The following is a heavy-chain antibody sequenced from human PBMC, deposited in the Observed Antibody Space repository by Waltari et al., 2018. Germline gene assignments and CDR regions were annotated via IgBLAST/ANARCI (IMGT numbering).Heavy chain of an antibody. J-gene: IGHJ4*02. Sequence: EVQLVESGGGLVQPGGSLRLSCAASGFTFSSYAMSWVRQAPGKGLEWVSAISGSGGSTYYADAVKGRFTISRDNAKNTLYLQMNSLRAEDTAVYYCAHNPSGDSSSWYPLGPGPSALGWGQGTLVTVSS. CDR1: GFTFSSYA. V-gene: IGHV3-23*04. CDR2: ISGSGGST. D-gene: IGHD6-13*01. CDR3: AHNPSGDSSSWYPLGPGPSALG.